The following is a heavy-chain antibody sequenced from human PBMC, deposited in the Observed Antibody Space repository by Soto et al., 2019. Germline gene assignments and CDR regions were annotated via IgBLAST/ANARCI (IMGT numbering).Heavy chain of an antibody. CDR2: IYSGGST. CDR1: GFTVSSNY. V-gene: IGHV3-66*01. J-gene: IGHJ4*02. D-gene: IGHD3-3*02. Sequence: GGSLRLSCAASGFTVSSNYMSWVRQAPGKGLEWVSVIYSGGSTYYADSVKGRFTISRDDSKSTLYLQMNSLRAEDTAVNYGAREGPAIFGYGVFDYWGQGTLVTVSS. CDR3: AREGPAIFGYGVFDY.